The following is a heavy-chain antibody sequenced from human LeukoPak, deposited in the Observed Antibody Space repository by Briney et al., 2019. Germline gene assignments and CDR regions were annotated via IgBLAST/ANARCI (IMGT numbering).Heavy chain of an antibody. CDR1: GFTFSSYW. D-gene: IGHD6-13*01. V-gene: IGHV3-7*01. Sequence: GGSLRLSCAASGFTFSSYWMSWVRQAPGKGLEWVANIKQDGSEKYYVDSVKGRFTISRDNAKNSLYLQMNSLRAEDTAVYYCARKEGPYSSSWYDYWGQGTLVTVSS. CDR2: IKQDGSEK. J-gene: IGHJ4*02. CDR3: ARKEGPYSSSWYDY.